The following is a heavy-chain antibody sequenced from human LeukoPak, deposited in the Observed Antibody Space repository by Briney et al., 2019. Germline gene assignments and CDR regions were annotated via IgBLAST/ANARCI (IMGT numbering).Heavy chain of an antibody. D-gene: IGHD3-22*01. V-gene: IGHV3-21*01. CDR3: ARALDSSGYLLV. Sequence: PGGCLRLSCAASVFTFSSYSMNWVRQAPWKGLEWVSSISSSSSYIYYADSVKGRFTISRDNAKNSLYLQMNSLRAEDTAVYYCARALDSSGYLLVWGQGTLVTVSS. CDR2: ISSSSSYI. J-gene: IGHJ4*02. CDR1: VFTFSSYS.